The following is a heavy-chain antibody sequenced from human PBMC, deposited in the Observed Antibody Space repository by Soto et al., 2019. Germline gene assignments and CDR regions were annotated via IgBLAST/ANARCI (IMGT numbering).Heavy chain of an antibody. J-gene: IGHJ4*02. CDR3: AKSQTQQWLLTKYFDS. V-gene: IGHV3-23*01. Sequence: PGGSLRLSCAASGFTFRSYAMSWVRQAPGKGLEWVATITGTGTSTYFADSVKGRFTISRDNSRNTLYLQLNSLRAEDTAVYYCAKSQTQQWLLTKYFDSWGQGALVTVSS. CDR1: GFTFRSYA. CDR2: ITGTGTST. D-gene: IGHD6-19*01.